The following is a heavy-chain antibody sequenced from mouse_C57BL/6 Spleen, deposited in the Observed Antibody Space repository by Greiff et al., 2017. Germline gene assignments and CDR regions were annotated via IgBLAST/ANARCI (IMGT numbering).Heavy chain of an antibody. V-gene: IGHV1-5*01. D-gene: IGHD3-2*02. CDR1: GYTFTSYW. CDR2: LYPGNSDT. CDR3: TDSSGPRNYFDY. Sequence: VQLQQSGTVLARPGASVKMSCKTSGYTFTSYWMHWVKQRPGQGLEWIGALYPGNSDTSYNQKFKGKAKLTAVTSASTAYMELSSLTNEDSAVYYCTDSSGPRNYFDYWGQGTTLTVSS. J-gene: IGHJ2*01.